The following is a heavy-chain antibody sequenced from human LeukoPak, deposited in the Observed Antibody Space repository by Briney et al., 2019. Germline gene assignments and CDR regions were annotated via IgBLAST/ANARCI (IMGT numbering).Heavy chain of an antibody. V-gene: IGHV3-48*01. D-gene: IGHD1-26*01. CDR2: ISSSSSTI. Sequence: GSLRLSCAASGFTFSSYSMNWVRQAPGKGLEWVSYISSSSSTIYYADSVKGRFTISRDNAKNSLYLQMNSLRAEDTAVYYCARGAYGFDYWGQGTLVTVSS. J-gene: IGHJ4*02. CDR1: GFTFSSYS. CDR3: ARGAYGFDY.